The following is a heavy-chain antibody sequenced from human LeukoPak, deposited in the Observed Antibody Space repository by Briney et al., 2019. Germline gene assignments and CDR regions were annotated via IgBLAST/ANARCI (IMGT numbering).Heavy chain of an antibody. Sequence: GGSLRLSCAASGFTFSSYSMNWVRQAPGKGLEWVSSISSSSSYIYYADSVKSRFTISRDNAKNSLYLQMNSLRAEDTAVYYCARSGSSGYYYSPSNYWGQGTLVTVSS. CDR1: GFTFSSYS. V-gene: IGHV3-21*01. J-gene: IGHJ4*02. CDR3: ARSGSSGYYYSPSNY. CDR2: ISSSSSYI. D-gene: IGHD3-22*01.